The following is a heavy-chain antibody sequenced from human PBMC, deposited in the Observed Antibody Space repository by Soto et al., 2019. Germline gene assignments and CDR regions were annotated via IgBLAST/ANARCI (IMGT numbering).Heavy chain of an antibody. CDR1: GGSISSSSYY. J-gene: IGHJ4*02. CDR2: IYYSGST. Sequence: QLQLQESGPGLVKPSETLSLTCTVSGGSISSSSYYWGWIRQPPGKGLEWIGSIYYSGSTYYNPSLTSRVPISVDTSKHRFSLQLSSVTAADPAVYYWARPTFYTAMVPDWGQGTLVTVSS. D-gene: IGHD5-18*01. CDR3: ARPTFYTAMVPD. V-gene: IGHV4-39*01.